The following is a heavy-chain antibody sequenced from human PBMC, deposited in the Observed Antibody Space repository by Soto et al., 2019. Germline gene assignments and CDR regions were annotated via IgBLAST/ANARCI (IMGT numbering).Heavy chain of an antibody. CDR1: GGSISSYY. D-gene: IGHD4-17*01. CDR2: IFYGGST. CDR3: ACVDGSATGTGDYYHYGLDV. J-gene: IGHJ6*02. Sequence: SETLSLTCAVSGGSISSYYWSWIRQPPGKGLEWIGYIFYGGSTNYSPSLTSRLTISLKTSKSQLYMTLSSMTAADTAVYYCACVDGSATGTGDYYHYGLDVWGQGTTVTVSS. V-gene: IGHV4-59*01.